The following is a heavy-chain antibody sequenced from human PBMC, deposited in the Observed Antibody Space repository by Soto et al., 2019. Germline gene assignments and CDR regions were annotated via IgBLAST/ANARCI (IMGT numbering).Heavy chain of an antibody. J-gene: IGHJ4*02. Sequence: TVGSLRLSCAVSGFTLSDHYIDWVRQAPGKGLEWVGRSRDKPQGYSTAYAASVKGRFTTSRDESKNSAYLQMNSLKTEDTAVYYCVRATYFSDSSGYTRCLDYWGQGTLVTVSS. CDR3: VRATYFSDSSGYTRCLDY. CDR2: SRDKPQGYST. V-gene: IGHV3-72*01. CDR1: GFTLSDHY. D-gene: IGHD3-22*01.